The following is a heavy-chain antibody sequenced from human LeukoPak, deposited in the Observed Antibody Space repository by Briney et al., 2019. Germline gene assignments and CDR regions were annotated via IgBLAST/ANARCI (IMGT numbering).Heavy chain of an antibody. CDR2: INHSGST. CDR1: GGSFSGYY. J-gene: IGHJ6*03. CDR3: ARGRVYYGSGTLYYYYYYMDV. V-gene: IGHV4-34*01. D-gene: IGHD3-10*01. Sequence: SETLSLTCGVYGGSFSGYYWSWIRQPPGKGLEWIGEINHSGSTNYNASLKSRVTISVDTSKNQFSLKLSSVTAADTAVYYCARGRVYYGSGTLYYYYYYMDVWGKGTTVTVSS.